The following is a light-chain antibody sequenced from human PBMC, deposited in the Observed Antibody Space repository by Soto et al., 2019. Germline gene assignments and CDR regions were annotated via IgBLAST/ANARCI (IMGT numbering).Light chain of an antibody. CDR3: QQYGSSRGVT. CDR1: QSVSSSY. Sequence: EIVLTQSPGTLSLSPGERATLSCRASQSVSSSYLAWYQQNPGQAPRLLIYGASSRATGLPDRFSGSGSGTDFTLTISRLEPEDFAVYYCQQYGSSRGVTFGPGTKVDIK. V-gene: IGKV3-20*01. J-gene: IGKJ3*01. CDR2: GAS.